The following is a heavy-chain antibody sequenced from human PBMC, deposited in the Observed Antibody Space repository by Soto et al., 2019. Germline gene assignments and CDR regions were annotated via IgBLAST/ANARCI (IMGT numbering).Heavy chain of an antibody. Sequence: GESLKISCTGSGYRFTSYLIGWVRQLPGKGLEWMGIIYPGDSDTRYSPSFQGQVTISADKSISTAYLQWSSLKASDTAMYYCARSGYDYWYYYYGIDVWGQGTTVTVSS. CDR1: GYRFTSYL. CDR3: ARSGYDYWYYYYGIDV. V-gene: IGHV5-51*01. CDR2: IYPGDSDT. D-gene: IGHD5-12*01. J-gene: IGHJ6*02.